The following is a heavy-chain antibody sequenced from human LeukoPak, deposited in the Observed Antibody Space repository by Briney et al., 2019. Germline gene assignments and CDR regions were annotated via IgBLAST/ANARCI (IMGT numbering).Heavy chain of an antibody. D-gene: IGHD2/OR15-2a*01. Sequence: KPGGSLRLSCAASGFTFTNVWMSWVRQAPGKGLEWVGLIKSKTDGGTTDCAAPVKGRFTISRDDPENTVYLQMNSLKTEDTALYYCARLGGYHNFLDWGQGTLVTVSS. V-gene: IGHV3-15*01. CDR1: GFTFTNVW. J-gene: IGHJ4*02. CDR3: ARLGGYHNFLD. CDR2: IKSKTDGGTT.